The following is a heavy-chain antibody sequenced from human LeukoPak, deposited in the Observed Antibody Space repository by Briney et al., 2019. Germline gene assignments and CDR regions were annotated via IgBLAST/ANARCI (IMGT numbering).Heavy chain of an antibody. Sequence: GGSLRLSCAASRFTFSSYSMNWVRQAPGKGLEWVSSISSSSSYIYYADSVKGRFTISRDNAKNSLYLQMNSLRAEDTAVYYCARVMYYDILTGYPDYWGQGTLVTVSS. CDR1: RFTFSSYS. J-gene: IGHJ4*02. CDR3: ARVMYYDILTGYPDY. V-gene: IGHV3-21*01. CDR2: ISSSSSYI. D-gene: IGHD3-9*01.